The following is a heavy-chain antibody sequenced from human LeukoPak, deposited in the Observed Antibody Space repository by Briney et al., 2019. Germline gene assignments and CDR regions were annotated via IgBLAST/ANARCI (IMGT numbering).Heavy chain of an antibody. CDR2: ISYDGSNK. J-gene: IGHJ4*02. CDR1: GFTFSSYG. CDR3: AKNALWQQLVPYFDY. D-gene: IGHD6-13*01. V-gene: IGHV3-30*18. Sequence: GGSLRLSCAASGFTFSSYGMHWVRQAPGKGLEWVAVISYDGSNKYYADSVKGRFTISRDNSKNTLHLQMNSLRAEDTAVYYCAKNALWQQLVPYFDYWGQGTLVTVSS.